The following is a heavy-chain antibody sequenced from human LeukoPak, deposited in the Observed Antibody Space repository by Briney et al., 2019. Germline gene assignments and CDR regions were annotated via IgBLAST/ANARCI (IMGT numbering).Heavy chain of an antibody. D-gene: IGHD6-13*01. Sequence: ASVKVSCKASGYTFTSYGISWVRQAPGQGLEWMGWISAYNGKTNYAQKLQGRVTMTTDTSTSTAYMELRSLRSDDTAVYYCARDREGSSWYGGTNWFDPWGQGTLVTVSS. V-gene: IGHV1-18*04. CDR1: GYTFTSYG. CDR3: ARDREGSSWYGGTNWFDP. J-gene: IGHJ5*02. CDR2: ISAYNGKT.